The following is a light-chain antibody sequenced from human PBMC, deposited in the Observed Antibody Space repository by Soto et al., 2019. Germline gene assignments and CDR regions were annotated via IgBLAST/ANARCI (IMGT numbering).Light chain of an antibody. CDR1: QSIYKW. J-gene: IGKJ4*01. V-gene: IGKV1-5*01. CDR3: QQYNSFPLT. Sequence: DIQMTQSPSTLSASIGDTVTISCRASQSIYKWLAWYQQKPQKAPKVLIFEAAGLESGVSSRFRGSGSGTEFTLTISGLQPDDRATYYCQQYNSFPLTFGGGTTVEL. CDR2: EAA.